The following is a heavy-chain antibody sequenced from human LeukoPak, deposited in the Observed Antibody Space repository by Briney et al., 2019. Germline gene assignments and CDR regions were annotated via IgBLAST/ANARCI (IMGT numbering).Heavy chain of an antibody. V-gene: IGHV3-33*01. J-gene: IGHJ6*04. CDR1: GFTFSNHG. D-gene: IGHD6-13*01. CDR3: ARRGRIAAAGTNYYYGMDV. Sequence: PGGSLRLSCAASGFTFSNHGMHWVRQAPGKGLEWVAVIWYDGSNKYYADSVKGRFTISRDNSKNTLYLQMNSLRAEDTAVYYCARRGRIAAAGTNYYYGMDVWGKGTTVTVSS. CDR2: IWYDGSNK.